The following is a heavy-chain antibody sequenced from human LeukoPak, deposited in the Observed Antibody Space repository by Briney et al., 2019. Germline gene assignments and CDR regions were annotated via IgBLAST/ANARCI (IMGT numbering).Heavy chain of an antibody. CDR3: ARQTRDVAIESNYYFDY. Sequence: PSGTLSLTCAVSGGSISSSNWWSWVRQPPGKGLEWIAEIHHSGSSNYNPSLKSRVTISGDKSKNQFSLKLSSVTAADTAVYYCARQTRDVAIESNYYFDYWGQGTLVTVSS. V-gene: IGHV4-4*02. CDR1: GGSISSSNW. D-gene: IGHD1-7*01. J-gene: IGHJ4*02. CDR2: IHHSGSS.